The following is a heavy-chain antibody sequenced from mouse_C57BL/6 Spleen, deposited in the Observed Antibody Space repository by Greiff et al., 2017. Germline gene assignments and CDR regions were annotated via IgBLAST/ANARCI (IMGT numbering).Heavy chain of an antibody. CDR1: GYAFSSSW. CDR3: ARFGDGDYFDY. V-gene: IGHV1-82*01. J-gene: IGHJ2*01. Sequence: VKLMESGPELVKPGASVKISCKASGYAFSSSWMNWVKQRPGKGLEWIGRIYPGDGDTNYNGKFKGKATLTADKSSSTAYMQLSSRTSEDSAVYFGARFGDGDYFDYWGQGTTLTVSS. CDR2: IYPGDGDT. D-gene: IGHD3-1*01.